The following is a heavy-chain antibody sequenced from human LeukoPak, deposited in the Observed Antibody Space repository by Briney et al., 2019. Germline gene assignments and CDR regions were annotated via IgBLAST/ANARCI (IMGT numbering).Heavy chain of an antibody. CDR1: GFTFSSYS. Sequence: GGSLRLSCAASGFTFSSYSMNWVRQAPGKGLEWVSYISSSSSTIYYADSVKGRFTISRDNAKNSLYLQMNSLRAEDTAVYYCARGPSSSWYGGGIDYWGQGTLVTVSS. J-gene: IGHJ4*02. CDR2: ISSSSSTI. V-gene: IGHV3-48*01. CDR3: ARGPSSSWYGGGIDY. D-gene: IGHD6-13*01.